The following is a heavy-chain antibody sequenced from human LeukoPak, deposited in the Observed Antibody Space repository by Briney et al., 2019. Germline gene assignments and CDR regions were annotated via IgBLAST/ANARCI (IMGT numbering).Heavy chain of an antibody. CDR3: ARGDCSSTSCLYYYYYYMDV. CDR2: IIPIFGTA. V-gene: IGHV1-69*05. J-gene: IGHJ6*03. CDR1: GGTFSSYA. D-gene: IGHD2-2*01. Sequence: ASVKVSCKASGGTFSSYAISWVRHAPGQGLEWMGGIIPIFGTANYAQKFQGRVTITTDESTSTAYMELSSLRSEDTAVYYCARGDCSSTSCLYYYYYYMDVWGKGTTVTVPS.